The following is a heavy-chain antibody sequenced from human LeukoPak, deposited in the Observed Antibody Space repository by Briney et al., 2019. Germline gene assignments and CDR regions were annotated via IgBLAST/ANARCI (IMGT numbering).Heavy chain of an antibody. CDR2: VKHSGYT. V-gene: IGHV4-34*01. Sequence: SETLSLTCAVSGTSFSSYYWSWIRQPPGKGLEWIGEVKHSGYTNDNPSLKSRVTISVDTSKNQFSLRLRSVTAADTAVYFCARMTTGHDFWGQGTLVTVSS. CDR3: ARMTTGHDF. D-gene: IGHD4-17*01. J-gene: IGHJ4*02. CDR1: GTSFSSYY.